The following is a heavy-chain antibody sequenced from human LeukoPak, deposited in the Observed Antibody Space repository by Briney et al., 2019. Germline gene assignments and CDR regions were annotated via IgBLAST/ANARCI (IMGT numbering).Heavy chain of an antibody. CDR2: IYYSGST. Sequence: SQTLSLTCTVSGGSISSGDYYWSWIRQPPGKGLEWIGYIYYSGSTYYNPSLKSRVTISVDRSKNQFSLKLSSVTAADTAVYFCARDSTTVVTPGAFDIWGQGTMVTVSS. V-gene: IGHV4-30-4*08. J-gene: IGHJ3*02. CDR1: GGSISSGDYY. CDR3: ARDSTTVVTPGAFDI. D-gene: IGHD4-23*01.